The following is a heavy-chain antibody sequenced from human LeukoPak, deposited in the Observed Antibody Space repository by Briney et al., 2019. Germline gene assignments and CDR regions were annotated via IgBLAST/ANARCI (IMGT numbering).Heavy chain of an antibody. V-gene: IGHV3-30*16. CDR3: ARDTPTGYYYYYYGIDV. J-gene: IGHJ6*02. CDR1: GVTLRRYA. D-gene: IGHD4-11*01. CDR2: ISYDGSNP. Sequence: PGGSLRLSRAASGVTLRRYALGWGRQGPGKRVEWGADISYDGSNPYSAHPVKGRFTISRDNSKNTPYLQMNSLRAEDTAVYYCARDTPTGYYYYYYGIDVWGQGATVTVSS.